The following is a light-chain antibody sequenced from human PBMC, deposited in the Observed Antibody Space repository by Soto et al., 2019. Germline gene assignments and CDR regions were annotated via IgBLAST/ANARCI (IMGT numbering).Light chain of an antibody. J-gene: IGLJ1*01. CDR3: SSYAGSSNV. CDR2: EVN. CDR1: SSDVGGYNY. V-gene: IGLV2-8*01. Sequence: QSVLTQPPSASGSPGQSVAISCTGTSSDVGGYNYVSWYQQHPGKAPKLMIYEVNKRPSGVPDRFSGSNYGNTASLTVSGLQAEDEADYYCSSYAGSSNVFGTGTKVTV.